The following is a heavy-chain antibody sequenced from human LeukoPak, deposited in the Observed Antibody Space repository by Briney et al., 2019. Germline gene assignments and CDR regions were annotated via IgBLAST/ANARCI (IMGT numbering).Heavy chain of an antibody. D-gene: IGHD6-19*01. V-gene: IGHV1-46*01. CDR3: ATVAGISPFDY. Sequence: ASVKVSCKASGXXXXXYXMXWXRQAPXXXXXWMGIINPSGGSTSYAQKFQGRVTMTRDTSTSTVYMELSSLRSEDTAVYYCATVAGISPFDYWGQGTLVTVSS. CDR1: GXXXXXYX. CDR2: INPSGGST. J-gene: IGHJ4*02.